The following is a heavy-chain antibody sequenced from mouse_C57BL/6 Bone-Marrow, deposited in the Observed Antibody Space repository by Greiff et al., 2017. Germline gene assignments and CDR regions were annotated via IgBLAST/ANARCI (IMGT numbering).Heavy chain of an antibody. CDR2: IHPNSGST. V-gene: IGHV1-64*01. CDR1: GYTFTSYW. Sequence: VQLQQPGAELVKPGASVKLSCKASGYTFTSYWMHWVKQRPGQGLEWIGMIHPNSGSTNYNEKFKSKATLTVDKSSSTAYMQLSSLTSEDSAVYYCERDYNGSRRDYFDYWGQGTTLTVSS. D-gene: IGHD1-1*01. CDR3: ERDYNGSRRDYFDY. J-gene: IGHJ2*01.